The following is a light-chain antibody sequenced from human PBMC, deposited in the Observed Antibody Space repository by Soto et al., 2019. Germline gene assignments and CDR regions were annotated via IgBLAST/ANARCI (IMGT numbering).Light chain of an antibody. CDR1: QGISSY. J-gene: IGKJ5*01. V-gene: IGKV1-12*01. CDR3: QQANSCPLT. CDR2: GAS. Sequence: TQSRSAVPESRGNRLKSTLRASQGISSYLAWYQQKPGKAPNLLIYGASNFHSGVPSKFSGSGSGTNFTPAISSLQPEDFATYYFQQANSCPLTFGPRTRLAI.